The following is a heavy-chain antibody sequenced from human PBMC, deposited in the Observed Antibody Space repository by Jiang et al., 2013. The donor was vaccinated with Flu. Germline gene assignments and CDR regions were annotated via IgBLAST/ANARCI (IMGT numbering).Heavy chain of an antibody. CDR1: TFTSYY. V-gene: IGHV1-46*01. Sequence: TFTSYYMHWVATGPWTGLEWMGIINPSGGSTSYAQKFQGRVTMTRDTSTSTVYMELSSLRSEDTAVYYCARDPVAVAPYYYYYYMDVWGKGTTVTVSS. CDR2: INPSGGST. D-gene: IGHD6-19*01. CDR3: ARDPVAVAPYYYYYYMDV. J-gene: IGHJ6*03.